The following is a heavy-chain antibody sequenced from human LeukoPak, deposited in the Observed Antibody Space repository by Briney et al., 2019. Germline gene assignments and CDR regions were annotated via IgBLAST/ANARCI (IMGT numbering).Heavy chain of an antibody. V-gene: IGHV3-11*01. CDR1: GFTFSDYY. CDR2: ISSSGSTI. D-gene: IGHD3-22*01. Sequence: GSLRLSCAASGFTFSDYYMSWIRQAPGKGLEWVSYISSSGSTIYYADSVKGRFTISRDNAKNSLYLQMNSLRAEDTAVYYCARDGYYDSSGYGYYYYGMDVWGQGTTVTVSS. CDR3: ARDGYYDSSGYGYYYYGMDV. J-gene: IGHJ6*02.